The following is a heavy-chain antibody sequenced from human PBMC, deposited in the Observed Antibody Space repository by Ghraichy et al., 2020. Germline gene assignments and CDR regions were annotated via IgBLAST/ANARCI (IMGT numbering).Heavy chain of an antibody. V-gene: IGHV4-39*01. CDR2: IYYNEST. Sequence: SETLSLTCTVSGGSISSSSYYWGWIRQPPGKGLEWIGSIYYNESTYYNLSLKSRVTISVDTSKNQFSLKLSSVTAADTAEYYCARQLVTGIKGRGPFDIWGQGKMVPV. CDR3: ARQLVTGIKGRGPFDI. D-gene: IGHD1-20*01. J-gene: IGHJ3*02. CDR1: GGSISSSSYY.